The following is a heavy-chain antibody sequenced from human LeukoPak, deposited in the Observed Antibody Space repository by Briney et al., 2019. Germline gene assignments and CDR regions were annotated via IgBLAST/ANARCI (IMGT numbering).Heavy chain of an antibody. D-gene: IGHD4-17*01. CDR2: ISGSGGTT. CDR1: GFTFSSYA. V-gene: IGHV3-23*01. CDR3: ARDPPSHDYGDFTFDY. Sequence: PGGSLRLSCAASGFTFSSYAMHWVRQAPGKGLEWVSVISGSGGTTYYADSVKGRFTTSRDNSKNTLYLQMNSLRAEDTAVYYCARDPPSHDYGDFTFDYWGQGTLVTVSS. J-gene: IGHJ4*02.